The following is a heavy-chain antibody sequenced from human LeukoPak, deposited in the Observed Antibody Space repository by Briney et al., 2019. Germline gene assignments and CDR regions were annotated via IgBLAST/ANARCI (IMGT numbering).Heavy chain of an antibody. D-gene: IGHD5-12*01. CDR2: IGTDGDEK. J-gene: IGHJ4*02. CDR1: GFAFNSQN. CDR3: VKNGWMDD. Sequence: GGSLRLSCAASGFAFNSQNMNWVRQSPGQGLDWVAFIGTDGDEKYYADSLKGRFTISRDNSENKLYLQMNSLRPKDTAIYYCVKNGWMDDWGQGTLVTVSS. V-gene: IGHV3-30*02.